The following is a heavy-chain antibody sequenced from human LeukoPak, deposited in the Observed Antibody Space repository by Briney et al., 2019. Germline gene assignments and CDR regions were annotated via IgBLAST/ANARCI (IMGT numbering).Heavy chain of an antibody. CDR3: ASSLGFYGDPYYFDY. CDR2: ISAYNGNT. D-gene: IGHD4-17*01. J-gene: IGHJ4*02. Sequence: ASVKVSCKASGYTFTSYGISWVRQAPGQGLEWMGWISAYNGNTNYAQKLQGRVTMTTDTSTSTAYTELRSLRSDDTAVYYCASSLGFYGDPYYFDYWGQGTLVTVSS. V-gene: IGHV1-18*01. CDR1: GYTFTSYG.